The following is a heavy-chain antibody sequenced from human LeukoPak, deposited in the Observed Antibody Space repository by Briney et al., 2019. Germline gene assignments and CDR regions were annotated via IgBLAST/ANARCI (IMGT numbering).Heavy chain of an antibody. V-gene: IGHV3-23*01. D-gene: IGHD1-1*01. Sequence: GGSPRLSCAVSGFTFSNNVMNWVRQAPGKGLEWVSRISDRGGSTYYADSVKGRFTISRDNSKNTLYLQMDSLRAEDTAVYYCAKEKYNWNDGRAEGFDSWGQGTLVTVSS. CDR3: AKEKYNWNDGRAEGFDS. J-gene: IGHJ4*02. CDR2: ISDRGGST. CDR1: GFTFSNNV.